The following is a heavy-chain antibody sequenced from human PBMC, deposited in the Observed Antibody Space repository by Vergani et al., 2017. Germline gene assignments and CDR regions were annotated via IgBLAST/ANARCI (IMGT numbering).Heavy chain of an antibody. Sequence: EVQLLESGGGLVQPGGSLRLSCAASGFTFSNSAVSWVRQAPGRGLAWVSSISGPGLSTYYADSVKGRFTISRDDSKNTVYLQINSLRVEDTAFYYCADLYGDDGFSPFWGQGTLVTVSS. J-gene: IGHJ4*02. V-gene: IGHV3-23*01. CDR2: ISGPGLST. CDR1: GFTFSNSA. CDR3: ADLYGDDGFSPF. D-gene: IGHD2-21*01.